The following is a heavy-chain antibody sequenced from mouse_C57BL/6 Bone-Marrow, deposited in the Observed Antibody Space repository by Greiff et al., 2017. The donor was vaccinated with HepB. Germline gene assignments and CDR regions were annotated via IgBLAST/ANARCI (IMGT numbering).Heavy chain of an antibody. V-gene: IGHV2-2*01. D-gene: IGHD2-4*01. CDR2: ICSGGST. CDR1: GFSLTSYG. Sequence: VQLQQSGPGLVQPSQSLSITCTVSGFSLTSYGVHWVRQSPGKGLEWLGVICSGGSTDYNAAFISRLSISKDNSKSQVFFKMNSLQADDTAIYYCARNNYYDYDWYFDVWGTGTTVTVSS. CDR3: ARNNYYDYDWYFDV. J-gene: IGHJ1*03.